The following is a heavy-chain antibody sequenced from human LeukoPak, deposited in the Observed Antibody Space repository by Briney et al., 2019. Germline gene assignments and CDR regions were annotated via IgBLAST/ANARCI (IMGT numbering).Heavy chain of an antibody. CDR3: AREDPRTKVPEGMDV. CDR2: IYYSGTT. J-gene: IGHJ6*02. CDR1: GGSISHYY. Sequence: SETLSLTCTVSGGSISHYYWSWIRQPPGKGLKWIGCIYYSGTTNYNPSLKSRVTISVDTSKNQFSLKLNSVTAADTAVYYCAREDPRTKVPEGMDVWGQGTTVTVSS. V-gene: IGHV4-59*01. D-gene: IGHD4/OR15-4a*01.